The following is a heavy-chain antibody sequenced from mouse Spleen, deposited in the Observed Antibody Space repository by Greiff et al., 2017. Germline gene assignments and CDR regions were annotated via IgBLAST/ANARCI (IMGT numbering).Heavy chain of an antibody. V-gene: IGHV3-1*02. J-gene: IGHJ4*01. Sequence: VQLKQPGAELVKPGASVKMSCKASGYTFTSYWITWVKQRPGQGLEWMGYIHYSGSTNYNPSLKSRISITRDTSKNQFFLQLNSVTTEDTATYYCARSTGPPYAMDYWGQGTSVTVSS. CDR1: GYTFTSYW. CDR3: ARSTGPPYAMDY. CDR2: IHYSGST. D-gene: IGHD4-1*01.